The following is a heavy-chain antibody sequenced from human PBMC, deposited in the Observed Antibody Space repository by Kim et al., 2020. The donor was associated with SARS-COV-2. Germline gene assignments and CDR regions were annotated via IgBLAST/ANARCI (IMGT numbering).Heavy chain of an antibody. CDR3: ARGRFYGSGSKTLDP. Sequence: HKFQGRVTLTRNTSISTAYMELSSLRSEDTAVYYCARGRFYGSGSKTLDPWGQGTLVTVSS. V-gene: IGHV1-8*01. J-gene: IGHJ5*02. D-gene: IGHD3-10*01.